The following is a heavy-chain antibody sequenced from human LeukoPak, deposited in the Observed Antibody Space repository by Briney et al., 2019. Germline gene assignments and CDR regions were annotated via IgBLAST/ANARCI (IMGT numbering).Heavy chain of an antibody. D-gene: IGHD3-10*01. J-gene: IGHJ4*02. Sequence: ASETLSLTCTVSGGSISSSSYYWGWIRQPPGKGLEWIGSIYYSGSTNFHPSLKRRVIISVDTSQNQFSLQADSVTAADTAIYYCAITGPHYYGSGSPFDYWGQGTLVTVSS. CDR3: AITGPHYYGSGSPFDY. V-gene: IGHV4-39*07. CDR2: IYYSGST. CDR1: GGSISSSSYY.